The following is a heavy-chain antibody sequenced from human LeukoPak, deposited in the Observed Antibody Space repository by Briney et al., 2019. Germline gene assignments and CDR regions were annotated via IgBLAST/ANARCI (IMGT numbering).Heavy chain of an antibody. D-gene: IGHD1-26*01. V-gene: IGHV5-51*01. CDR2: IYPGDSDT. CDR1: GYSFTSYW. Sequence: GESLKISCKGSGYSFTSYWIGWVRQMPGKGLEWMGIIYPGDSDTRYSPSFQGQVTISADKSISTAYLQWSSLKASDTAMYYCARHPPPDSGELPGRFDYWGQGTLVTVSS. J-gene: IGHJ4*02. CDR3: ARHPPPDSGELPGRFDY.